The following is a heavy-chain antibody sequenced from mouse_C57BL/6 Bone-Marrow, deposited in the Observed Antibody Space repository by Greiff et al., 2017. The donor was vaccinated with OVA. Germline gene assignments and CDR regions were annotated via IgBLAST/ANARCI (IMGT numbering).Heavy chain of an antibody. V-gene: IGHV1-81*01. CDR2: IYPRSGNT. D-gene: IGHD1-1*01. CDR1: GYTFTSYG. CDR3: ARYYYGSSLFAY. Sequence: VQLQQSGAELARPGASVKLSCKASGYTFTSYGISWVKQRTGQGLEWIGEIYPRSGNTYYNEKFKGKATLTADKSSSTAYMELRSLTSEDSAVYFCARYYYGSSLFAYWGQGTLVTVSA. J-gene: IGHJ3*01.